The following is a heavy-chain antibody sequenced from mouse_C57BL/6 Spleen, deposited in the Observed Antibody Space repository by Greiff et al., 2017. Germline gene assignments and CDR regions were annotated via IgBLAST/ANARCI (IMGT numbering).Heavy chain of an antibody. CDR2: FYPGSGSI. V-gene: IGHV1-62-2*01. CDR1: GYTFTEYT. CDR3: ARHEDLYDYDEGAWFAY. D-gene: IGHD2-4*01. J-gene: IGHJ3*01. Sequence: VKLMESGAELVKPGASVKLSCKASGYTFTEYTIHWVKQRSGQGLEWIGWFYPGSGSIKYNEKFKDKATLTADKSSSTVYMELSRLTSEDSAVYFCARHEDLYDYDEGAWFAYWGQGTLVTVSA.